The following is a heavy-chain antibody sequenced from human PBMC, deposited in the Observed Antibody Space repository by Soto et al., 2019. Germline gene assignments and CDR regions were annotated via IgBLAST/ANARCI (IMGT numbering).Heavy chain of an antibody. D-gene: IGHD3-10*01. J-gene: IGHJ4*02. V-gene: IGHV3-23*01. Sequence: EVQLLESGGGLVQPGGSLRLSCAASGFTFSSYAMSWVRQAPGKGLEWVSAISGSGGSTYYADSVKGRFTISRDNSKNTLYLQMDSLRAEDTAVYYCAPHLWFGELYYWGQGTLVTVSS. CDR1: GFTFSSYA. CDR3: APHLWFGELYY. CDR2: ISGSGGST.